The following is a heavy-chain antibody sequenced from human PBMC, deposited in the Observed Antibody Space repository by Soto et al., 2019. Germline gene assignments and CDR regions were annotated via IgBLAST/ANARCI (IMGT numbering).Heavy chain of an antibody. CDR3: TTEGPGYCTSGVCPCLDY. D-gene: IGHD2-8*01. CDR1: GFTFSNAW. J-gene: IGHJ4*02. Sequence: PGGSLRLSCEASGFTFSNAWLSLVLRAPGKGLQWGGRSKSKTDGGTTDYAAPVRGRFTISRDESKNTLNLQMNSLKTEVTAVYYCTTEGPGYCTSGVCPCLDYWGQGTLVTVSS. V-gene: IGHV3-15*01. CDR2: SKSKTDGGTT.